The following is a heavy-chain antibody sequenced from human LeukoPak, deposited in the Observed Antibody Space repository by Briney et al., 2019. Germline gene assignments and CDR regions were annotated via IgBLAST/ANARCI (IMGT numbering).Heavy chain of an antibody. D-gene: IGHD6-13*01. CDR2: IYYSGST. Sequence: SETLSLTCTVSGGSISSGGYYWSWIRQHPGKGLEWIGYIYYSGSTYYNPSLKSRVTISVDTSKNQFSLKLSSVTAADTAVYYCARGGAAAGQIADYWGQGTLVTVSS. V-gene: IGHV4-31*03. CDR1: GGSISSGGYY. CDR3: ARGGAAAGQIADY. J-gene: IGHJ4*02.